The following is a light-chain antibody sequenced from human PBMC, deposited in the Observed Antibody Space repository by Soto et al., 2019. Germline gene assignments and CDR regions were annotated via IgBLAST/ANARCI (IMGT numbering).Light chain of an antibody. Sequence: DIQMTQSPSTLSATVGDRVTITCRASQSISTWLAWYQRKPGKAPKLLIYDASSLEVGVPSRFSGSGSRTEFTLTISSLQPDDYGTYYCLQYYDFRTFGQGTKVDIK. CDR2: DAS. CDR1: QSISTW. V-gene: IGKV1-5*01. J-gene: IGKJ1*01. CDR3: LQYYDFRT.